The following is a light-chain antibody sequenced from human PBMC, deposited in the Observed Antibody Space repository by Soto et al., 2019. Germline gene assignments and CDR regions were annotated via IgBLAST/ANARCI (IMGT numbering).Light chain of an antibody. Sequence: EIVLTQSPATLSFSPGERATLSCRASQSVSSYLACYQQKPGQAPRLLIYDASNRATGIPARFSGSGSGTDFTLRISSLEPEDVAVYYCQQRRNWPPGSTFGPGTKVDIK. J-gene: IGKJ3*01. CDR1: QSVSSY. CDR2: DAS. V-gene: IGKV3-11*01. CDR3: QQRRNWPPGST.